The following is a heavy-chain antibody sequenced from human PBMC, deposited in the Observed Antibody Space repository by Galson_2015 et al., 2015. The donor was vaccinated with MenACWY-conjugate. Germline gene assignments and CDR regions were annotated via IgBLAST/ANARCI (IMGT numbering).Heavy chain of an antibody. CDR2: IYPGDSDT. CDR1: GYSFTSYW. J-gene: IGHJ3*02. CDR3: ARLGADTMIVVGAFDI. Sequence: QSGAEVKKPGESPQISCKGSGYSFTSYWIGWVRQMPGKGLEWMRIIYPGDSDTRYSPSFQGQVTISADKSISTAYLHRSSLKASDTAMYYCARLGADTMIVVGAFDIWGQGTMVTVSS. V-gene: IGHV5-51*01. D-gene: IGHD3-22*01.